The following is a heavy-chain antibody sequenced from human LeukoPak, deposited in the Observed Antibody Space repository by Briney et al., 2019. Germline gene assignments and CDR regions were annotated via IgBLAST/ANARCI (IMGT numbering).Heavy chain of an antibody. Sequence: GGSLRLSCAASGFTFSSYAMSWVRQAPGKGLEWVSAISGIGGSTYYADSVKGRFTISRDNSKNTLYLQMNSLRAEDTAVYYCAKGEVDDRGLSGGSGRYYDFVSNYWGQGTLVTVSS. CDR3: AKGEVDDRGLSGGSGRYYDFVSNY. V-gene: IGHV3-23*01. CDR2: ISGIGGST. J-gene: IGHJ4*02. D-gene: IGHD3-22*01. CDR1: GFTFSSYA.